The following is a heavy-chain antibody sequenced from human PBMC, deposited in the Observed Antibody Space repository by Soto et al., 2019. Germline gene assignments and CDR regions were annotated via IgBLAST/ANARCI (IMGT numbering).Heavy chain of an antibody. V-gene: IGHV1-69*13. CDR1: GGTFSSYA. CDR2: IIPIFGTA. CDR3: ARDRNIVATIYNYYGMDV. J-gene: IGHJ6*02. Sequence: ASVKVSCKASGGTFSSYAISWVRQAPGQGLEWMGGIIPIFGTANYAQKFQGRVTITADESTSTAYMELSSLRFEDTAVYYCARDRNIVATIYNYYGMDVWDQGTTVTVSS. D-gene: IGHD5-12*01.